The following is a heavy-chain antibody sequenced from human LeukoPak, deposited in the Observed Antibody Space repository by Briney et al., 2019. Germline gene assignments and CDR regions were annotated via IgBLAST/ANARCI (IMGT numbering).Heavy chain of an antibody. CDR1: GYTFTSYA. CDR3: ARAWESIAGYYFDY. D-gene: IGHD1-26*01. Sequence: GASVKVSCKASGYTFTSYAMNWVRQAPGQGLEWMGKINPSFNPGPEITTYAQKFQGRVTMTRDTSTNTVYMELSSLRSEDTAVYYCARAWESIAGYYFDYWGQGTLVTVSS. CDR2: INPSFNPGPEIT. V-gene: IGHV1-46*01. J-gene: IGHJ4*02.